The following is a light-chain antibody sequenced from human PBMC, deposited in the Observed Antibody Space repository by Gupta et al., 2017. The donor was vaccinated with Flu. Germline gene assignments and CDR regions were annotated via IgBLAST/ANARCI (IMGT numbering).Light chain of an antibody. J-gene: IGKJ2*01. CDR3: QQRIEWPDT. CDR1: QSINSD. CDR2: GAS. V-gene: IGKV3-11*01. Sequence: GERATLSCRTSQSINSDLAWYKQRPAQAPRLLIYGASNRATGIPARFSGSGSGTDFTLTISSLEPEDFAVYYCQQRIEWPDTFGQGTKLEI.